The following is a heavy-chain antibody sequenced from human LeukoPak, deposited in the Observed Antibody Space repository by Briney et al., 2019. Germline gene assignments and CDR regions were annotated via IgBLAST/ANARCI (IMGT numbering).Heavy chain of an antibody. CDR2: ISGSGGST. CDR3: AKARYRDYGDYAGDAFDI. V-gene: IGHV3-23*01. J-gene: IGHJ3*02. D-gene: IGHD4-17*01. CDR1: GFTFSSYA. Sequence: GGSLRLSCAASGFTFSSYAMSWVRQAPGKGLEWVSAISGSGGSTYYAESVKGRFTISRDNSKNTLYLQMNSLRAEDTAVYYCAKARYRDYGDYAGDAFDIWGQGTMVTVSS.